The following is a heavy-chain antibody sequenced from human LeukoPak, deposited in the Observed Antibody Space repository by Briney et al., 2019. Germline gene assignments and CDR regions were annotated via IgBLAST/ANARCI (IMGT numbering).Heavy chain of an antibody. Sequence: GESLKISCKGSGYSFTTYWIGWVRQMPGKGLEWMGIIYPGDSESRHSPSFQGQVTISADKSISTAYLQWSSLKASDTAMYYCARQKYCSGGSCSDHYGMDVWGQGTTVTVSS. V-gene: IGHV5-51*01. J-gene: IGHJ6*02. CDR3: ARQKYCSGGSCSDHYGMDV. CDR1: GYSFTTYW. D-gene: IGHD2-15*01. CDR2: IYPGDSES.